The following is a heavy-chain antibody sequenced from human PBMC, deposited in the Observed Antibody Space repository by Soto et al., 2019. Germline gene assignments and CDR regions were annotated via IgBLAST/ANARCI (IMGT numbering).Heavy chain of an antibody. CDR2: IYYSGTT. Sequence: QVLLQESGPGLVKPSQTLSLTCTVSGGSVSSGVYYWSWIRQHAGKGLGWIGYIYYSGTTYYNPSLKSRVIISIDTSKNQFSLNLSSVTAADTAVYYCARVYDSTGYPAAGGAFDIWGQGTMVTVSS. J-gene: IGHJ3*02. CDR3: ARVYDSTGYPAAGGAFDI. V-gene: IGHV4-31*03. D-gene: IGHD3-22*01. CDR1: GGSVSSGVYY.